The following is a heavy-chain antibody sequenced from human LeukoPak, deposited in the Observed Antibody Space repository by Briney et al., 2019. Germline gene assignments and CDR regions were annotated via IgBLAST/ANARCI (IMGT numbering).Heavy chain of an antibody. D-gene: IGHD2-2*01. CDR3: ARDYSQYQLLSNYYHYGMDV. Sequence: SVKVSCKASGGTFSSYAISWVRQAPGQGLEWMGRIIPILGIANYAQKFQGRVTITADKSTSTAYMELSSLRSEDTAVYYCARDYSQYQLLSNYYHYGMDVWGEGTTVTVSS. CDR1: GGTFSSYA. J-gene: IGHJ6*04. CDR2: IIPILGIA. V-gene: IGHV1-69*04.